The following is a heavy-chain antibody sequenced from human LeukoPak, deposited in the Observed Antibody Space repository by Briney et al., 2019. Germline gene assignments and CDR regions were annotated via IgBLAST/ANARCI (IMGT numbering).Heavy chain of an antibody. CDR2: IYYSGST. J-gene: IGHJ3*02. CDR1: GGSISSYY. Sequence: SETLSLTCTVSGGSISSYYWSWIRQPPGEGLEWIGYIYYSGSTNYNPSLKSRVTISVDTSKNQFSLKLSSVTAADTAVYYCAREYDYVWGSYRYTGRAFDIWGQGTMVTVSS. CDR3: AREYDYVWGSYRYTGRAFDI. D-gene: IGHD3-16*02. V-gene: IGHV4-59*01.